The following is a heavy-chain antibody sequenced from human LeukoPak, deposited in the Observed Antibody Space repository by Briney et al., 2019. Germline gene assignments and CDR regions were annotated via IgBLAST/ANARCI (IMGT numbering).Heavy chain of an antibody. CDR3: AKGSTAAGTPFDS. Sequence: PGGSLRLSCAASGFTFSRYAMSWVRQAPGKGLEWVSGISGSSDSTYYADSVKGRFTISRDNSKNTLYLEMNRLRAEGTAGYNCAKGSTAAGTPFDSWGQGTLVTVSS. J-gene: IGHJ4*02. CDR2: ISGSSDST. V-gene: IGHV3-23*01. CDR1: GFTFSRYA. D-gene: IGHD1-14*01.